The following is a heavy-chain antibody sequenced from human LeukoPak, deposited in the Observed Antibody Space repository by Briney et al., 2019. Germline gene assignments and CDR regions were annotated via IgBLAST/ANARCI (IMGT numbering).Heavy chain of an antibody. CDR3: ARDSGEVRGVGPYFDY. V-gene: IGHV3-11*01. D-gene: IGHD3-10*01. Sequence: GGSLRLSCAASGFTFSGYYMSWIRQAPGKGLEWVSYISSSGTIYYADSVKGRFTISRDNAKNSLYLQTNSLRAEDTAVYYCARDSGEVRGVGPYFDYWGQGTLVTVSS. CDR2: ISSSGTI. CDR1: GFTFSGYY. J-gene: IGHJ4*02.